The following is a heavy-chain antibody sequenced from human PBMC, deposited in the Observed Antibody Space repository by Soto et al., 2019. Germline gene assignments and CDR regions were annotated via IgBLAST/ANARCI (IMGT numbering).Heavy chain of an antibody. V-gene: IGHV4-4*02. CDR3: ARTSGGLQLLSFDY. J-gene: IGHJ4*02. CDR2: IYHSGST. CDR1: SGSISSSNW. D-gene: IGHD6-19*01. Sequence: SETLSLTCAVSSGSISSSNWWSWVRQPPGKGLEWIGEIYHSGSTNYNPSLKSRVTISVDKSKNQFSLKLSSVTAADTAVYYCARTSGGLQLLSFDYWGQGTLVTVSS.